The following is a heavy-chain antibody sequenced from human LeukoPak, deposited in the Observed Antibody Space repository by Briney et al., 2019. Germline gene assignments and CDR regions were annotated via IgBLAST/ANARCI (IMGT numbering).Heavy chain of an antibody. D-gene: IGHD2-2*01. J-gene: IGHJ4*02. CDR2: ISNSGSYI. CDR3: ANHLACGSTSCPPFDY. Sequence: PGGSLRLSCSASGFTFSSYWMPWVRQAPGKGLVWVSSISNSGSYIYYADSVKGRFTISRDNAKNSLYLQMNSLRAEDTAVYYCANHLACGSTSCPPFDYWGQGTLVTVSS. CDR1: GFTFSSYW. V-gene: IGHV3-21*01.